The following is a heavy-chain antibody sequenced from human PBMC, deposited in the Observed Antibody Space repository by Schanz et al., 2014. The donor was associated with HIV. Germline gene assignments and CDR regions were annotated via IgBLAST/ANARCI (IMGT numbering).Heavy chain of an antibody. V-gene: IGHV4-34*01. Sequence: QVLLHQWGAGLLKPSETLSLTCAISRGSFSTHYGGWVRQPPGKGLQWIGEVNHEGTTTYNPSLRGRATIPVTTPKTKVPLRLTFVTAADTAVFYCARHQRGSYLEALDYWGQGTLVTVSS. CDR3: ARHQRGSYLEALDY. D-gene: IGHD3-10*01. CDR1: RGSFSTHY. J-gene: IGHJ4*02. CDR2: VNHEGTT.